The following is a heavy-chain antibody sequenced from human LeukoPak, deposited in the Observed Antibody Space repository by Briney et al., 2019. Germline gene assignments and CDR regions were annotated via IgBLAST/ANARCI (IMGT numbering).Heavy chain of an antibody. J-gene: IGHJ5*02. CDR3: GRRAAAGTYWFDP. D-gene: IGHD6-13*01. CDR1: GDSLSSSY. V-gene: IGHV4-4*07. Sequence: SETLSLTCTVSGDSLSSSYWSWVRQPAGKGLEGIWRIYTSGYTNYNPSLKGRFTMSVDTSKNKFSLKLPSITDADAAVYYCGRRAAAGTYWFDPWGKGTLVTVSS. CDR2: IYTSGYT.